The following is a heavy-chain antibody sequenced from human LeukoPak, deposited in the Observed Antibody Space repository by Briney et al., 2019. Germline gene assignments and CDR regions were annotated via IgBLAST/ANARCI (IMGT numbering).Heavy chain of an antibody. J-gene: IGHJ4*02. CDR2: IYSGGST. D-gene: IGHD6-19*01. Sequence: GGSLRLSCAASGFTVSSNFMSWVRQAPGKGLEWVSVIYSGGSTYYADSVKGRFIISRDNSKNTLYLQINSLRADDTAMYYCARDGGIAVAGSFDYWGQGTLVTVSS. V-gene: IGHV3-66*01. CDR3: ARDGGIAVAGSFDY. CDR1: GFTVSSNF.